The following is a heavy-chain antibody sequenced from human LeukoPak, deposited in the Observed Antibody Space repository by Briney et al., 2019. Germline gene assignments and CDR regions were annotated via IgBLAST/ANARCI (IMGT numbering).Heavy chain of an antibody. V-gene: IGHV4-59*01. CDR2: IYYSGST. J-gene: IGHJ4*02. D-gene: IGHD5-24*01. Sequence: SETLSLTCTVSGGSISSYYWSWIRQPPGKGLEWIGHIYYSGSTHYNPSLKSRVTISVDTSKNQFSLKLSSVTAADTAMYYCARSRDGYLFDYWGQGTLVTVSS. CDR3: ARSRDGYLFDY. CDR1: GGSISSYY.